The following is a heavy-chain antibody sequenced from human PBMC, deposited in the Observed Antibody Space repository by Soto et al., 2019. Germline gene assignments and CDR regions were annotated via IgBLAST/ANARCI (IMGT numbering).Heavy chain of an antibody. V-gene: IGHV6-1*01. J-gene: IGHJ4*02. D-gene: IGHD1-1*01. Sequence: QPLSITCAISGDSVSSKSAAWNWIRQSPSRGLEWLGRTYYRSKWYNEYAVSVKGRITVNPDTSKNQFSLQLSSVTPEDTAVYYCARTTSVFDYWGQGTQVTVSS. CDR2: TYYRSKWYN. CDR1: GDSVSSKSAA. CDR3: ARTTSVFDY.